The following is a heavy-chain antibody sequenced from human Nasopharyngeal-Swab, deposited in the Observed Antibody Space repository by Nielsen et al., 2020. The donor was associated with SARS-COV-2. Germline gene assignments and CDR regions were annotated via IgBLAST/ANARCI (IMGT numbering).Heavy chain of an antibody. D-gene: IGHD2-21*01. CDR1: GFTFGSYS. CDR2: ISSSSSYI. Sequence: GESLKISCAASGFTFGSYSMNWVRQAPGKGLEWVSSISSSSSYIYYADSVKGRFTISRDNAKKSLYLQMNSLRAEDTAVYYCARDIPLHYYGMDVWGQGTTVTVSS. CDR3: ARDIPLHYYGMDV. V-gene: IGHV3-21*01. J-gene: IGHJ6*02.